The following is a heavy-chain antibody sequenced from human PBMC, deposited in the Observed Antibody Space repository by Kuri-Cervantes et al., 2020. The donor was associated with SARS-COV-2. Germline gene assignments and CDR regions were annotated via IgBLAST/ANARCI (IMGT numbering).Heavy chain of an antibody. D-gene: IGHD6-19*01. CDR1: GFVFSAYT. V-gene: IGHV3-64D*06. CDR2: ISSDAVNT. CDR3: VRAYSTGWLVGSYYFDS. J-gene: IGHJ4*02. Sequence: GGSLRLSCSASGFVFSAYTLHWVRQAPGKGLEYVSAISSDAVNTYYANSVKGRFTISRDFSKNTLYLQMTNLTTEDTAVYYCVRAYSTGWLVGSYYFDSWGQGTLVTVSS.